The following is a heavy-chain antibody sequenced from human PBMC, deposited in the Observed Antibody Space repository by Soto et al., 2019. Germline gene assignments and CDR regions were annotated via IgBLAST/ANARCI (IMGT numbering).Heavy chain of an antibody. V-gene: IGHV3-23*01. CDR1: GFIFNNYA. D-gene: IGHD1-1*01. CDR3: ANVPPRPYYFDY. J-gene: IGHJ4*02. CDR2: ISASGVST. Sequence: EVQLLDSGGGLAQPGGSLRVSCAASGFIFNNYAMNWVRQAPGEGLQWVAGISASGVSTYYADSVKGRFIISRDNSKNTLFLQMNSLRADDTAIYYCANVPPRPYYFDYWCLGTLVTVSS.